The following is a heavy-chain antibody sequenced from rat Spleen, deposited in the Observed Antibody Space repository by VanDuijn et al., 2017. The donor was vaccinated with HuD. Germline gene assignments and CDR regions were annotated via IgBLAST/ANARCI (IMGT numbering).Heavy chain of an antibody. CDR3: TTAGDY. J-gene: IGHJ2*01. CDR2: TSSGGDKT. Sequence: EVQLVESGGGLVQPGRSLKLSCAASGFTFSDYYMAWVRQAPTKGLEWVASTSSGGDKTYYPDSVKGRFRISRDNAKSILYLQMDSLRSEDTATYYCTTAGDYWGQGVMVTVSS. V-gene: IGHV5-20*01. D-gene: IGHD1-4*01. CDR1: GFTFSDYY.